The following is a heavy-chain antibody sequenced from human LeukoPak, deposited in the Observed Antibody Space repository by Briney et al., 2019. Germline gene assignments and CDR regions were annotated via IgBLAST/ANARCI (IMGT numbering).Heavy chain of an antibody. V-gene: IGHV4-39*01. CDR2: IYYSGST. CDR3: ARQYSSSSFRFDP. D-gene: IGHD6-6*01. CDR1: GGSISSSSYY. J-gene: IGHJ5*02. Sequence: SETLSLTCTVSGGSISSSSYYWGWIRQPPGKGLEWIGSIYYSGSTYYNPSLKSRVTISVGTSKNQFSLKLSSVTAADTAIYYCARQYSSSSFRFDPWGQGTLVTVSS.